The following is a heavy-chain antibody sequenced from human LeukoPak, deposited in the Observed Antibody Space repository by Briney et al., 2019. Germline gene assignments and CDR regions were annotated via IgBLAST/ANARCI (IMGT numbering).Heavy chain of an antibody. V-gene: IGHV3-11*01. CDR3: ARDPSNWNYDY. D-gene: IGHD1-7*01. J-gene: IGHJ4*02. CDR1: GFTFSDYY. Sequence: GGSLRLSCAASGFTFSDYYMSWIRQAPGKGLEWVSYISSSGSTIYYADSVKGRFTVSRDNAKNSLFLQMNSLRAEDTAVYYCARDPSNWNYDYWGQGTLVTVSS. CDR2: ISSSGSTI.